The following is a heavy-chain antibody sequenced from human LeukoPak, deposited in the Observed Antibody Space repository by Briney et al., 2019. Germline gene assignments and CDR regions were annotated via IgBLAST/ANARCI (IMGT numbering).Heavy chain of an antibody. CDR1: GFTFSDYY. J-gene: IGHJ4*02. D-gene: IGHD3-10*01. CDR2: ISSGSSYT. CDR3: ARATARFGELSNFDY. Sequence: PGGSLRLCCAASGFTFSDYYMSWIRQATGKGLEWVSYISSGSSYTNYADSVKGRFTISRDNAKNSLYLQMNSLRAEDTAVYYCARATARFGELSNFDYWGQGTLVTVSS. V-gene: IGHV3-11*06.